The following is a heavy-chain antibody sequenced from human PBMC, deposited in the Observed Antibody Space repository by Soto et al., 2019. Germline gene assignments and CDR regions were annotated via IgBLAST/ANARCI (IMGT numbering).Heavy chain of an antibody. CDR2: IYWSDDK. CDR1: GFSLSSSGEG. Sequence: ITLKESGPTLVQPTQTLTLTCSFSGFSLSSSGEGVGWIRQPPGKALEWLALIYWSDDKRYSPSLKNRLTITGDTSKNQVVLTMTSLDPVDTATYYCTHRRCSGGSCFNVFDFWGQGAMVTVSS. V-gene: IGHV2-5*01. D-gene: IGHD2-15*01. CDR3: THRRCSGGSCFNVFDF. J-gene: IGHJ3*01.